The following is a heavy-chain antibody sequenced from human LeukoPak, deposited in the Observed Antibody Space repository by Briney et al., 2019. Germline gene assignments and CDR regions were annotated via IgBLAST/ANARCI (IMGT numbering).Heavy chain of an antibody. Sequence: SWIRQHPGKGLEWIGYIYYSGSTYYNPSLKSRVTISVDTSKNQFSLKLSSVTAADTAVYYCAREMRRVTTSQYYFDYWGQGTLVTVSS. V-gene: IGHV4-31*02. CDR2: IYYSGST. J-gene: IGHJ4*02. CDR3: AREMRRVTTSQYYFDY. D-gene: IGHD4-17*01.